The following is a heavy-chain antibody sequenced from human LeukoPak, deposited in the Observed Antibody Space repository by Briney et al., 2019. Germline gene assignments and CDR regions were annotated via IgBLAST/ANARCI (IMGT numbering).Heavy chain of an antibody. D-gene: IGHD2-15*01. CDR2: IYYSGST. CDR1: GGSISSYY. V-gene: IGHV4-59*01. Sequence: SETLSLTCTVSGGSISSYYWSWIRQPPGKGLEWIGYIYYSGSTNYNPSLKSRVTISVDTSKNQFSLKLSSVTAADTAVYYCAREVVDCSGGRCFPTLGYWGQGTLVTVSS. J-gene: IGHJ4*02. CDR3: AREVVDCSGGRCFPTLGY.